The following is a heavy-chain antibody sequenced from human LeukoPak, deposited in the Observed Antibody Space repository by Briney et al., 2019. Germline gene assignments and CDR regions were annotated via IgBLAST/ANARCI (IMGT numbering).Heavy chain of an antibody. D-gene: IGHD3-10*01. CDR3: ARLLLWFGESWYFDL. CDR1: GGSISSYY. Sequence: SETLSLTCTVSGGSISSYYWSWIRQPPGKGMEWIGYIYYSGSTNYNPSLKSRVTISVDTSKNQFSLELSSVTAADTAVYYCARLLLWFGESWYFDLWGRGTLVTVSS. J-gene: IGHJ2*01. CDR2: IYYSGST. V-gene: IGHV4-59*08.